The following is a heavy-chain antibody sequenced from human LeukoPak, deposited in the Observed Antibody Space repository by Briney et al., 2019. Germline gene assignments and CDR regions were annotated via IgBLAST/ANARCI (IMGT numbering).Heavy chain of an antibody. CDR1: GFIFSSYG. J-gene: IGHJ5*02. CDR3: AKGPYSGFS. CDR2: ISGSGSGGST. V-gene: IGHV3-23*01. D-gene: IGHD1-26*01. Sequence: GGTLRLSCAASGFIFSSYGMTWVRQAPGKGLEWVSAISGSGSGGSTYYADSVKGRFTISRDNSKNTLYLQMNSLRAEDTAVYYCAKGPYSGFSWGQGTLVTVSS.